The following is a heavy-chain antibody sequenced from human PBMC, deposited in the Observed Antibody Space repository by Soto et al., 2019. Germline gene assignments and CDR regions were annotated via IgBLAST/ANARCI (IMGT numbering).Heavy chain of an antibody. V-gene: IGHV1-46*01. CDR1: GYTFTSYY. Sequence: ASVKVSCKASGYTFTSYYMHWVRQAPGQGLEWMGIINPSGGSTSYAQKFQGRVTMTRDTSTSTVYMELSSLRSEDTAVYYCARDLHYYDSTSGGFDIWGQGTMVTVSS. J-gene: IGHJ3*02. CDR2: INPSGGST. CDR3: ARDLHYYDSTSGGFDI. D-gene: IGHD3-22*01.